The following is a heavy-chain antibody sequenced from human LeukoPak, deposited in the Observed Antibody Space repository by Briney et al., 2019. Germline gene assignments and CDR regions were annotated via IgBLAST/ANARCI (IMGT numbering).Heavy chain of an antibody. D-gene: IGHD5-18*01. J-gene: IGHJ3*02. V-gene: IGHV1-46*01. CDR1: GYTFTTYY. Sequence: ASVEVSCKASGYTFTTYYMHWVRQAPGQGLEWMGIINPSGGSTIYAQKFQGRVTMTRDTSTTTVYMELSSLRSDDTAVYYCARGLHSARDAFDIWGQGTMVTVSS. CDR2: INPSGGST. CDR3: ARGLHSARDAFDI.